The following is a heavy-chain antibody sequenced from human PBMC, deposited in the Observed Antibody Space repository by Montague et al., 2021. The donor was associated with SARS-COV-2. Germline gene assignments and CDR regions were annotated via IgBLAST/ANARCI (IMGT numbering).Heavy chain of an antibody. J-gene: IGHJ4*02. D-gene: IGHD1-26*01. Sequence: CAISGDSVAKNRPRSEEHTHAPSSPKDFLCRTQYGSKWLNDYALFVKSRITITPDTSKNQFSLHLNSVTPEDTAVYYCARGRSGSYFRYYDYWGQGTLVTVSS. V-gene: IGHV6-1*01. CDR2: TQYGSKWLN. CDR1: GDSVAKNRPR. CDR3: ARGRSGSYFRYYDY.